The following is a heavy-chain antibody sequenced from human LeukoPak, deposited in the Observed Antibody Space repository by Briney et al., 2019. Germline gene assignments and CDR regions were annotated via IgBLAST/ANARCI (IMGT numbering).Heavy chain of an antibody. J-gene: IGHJ4*02. Sequence: GGSLRLSCAASGFTFSSYAISWVRQAPGKGLEWVSAISGSGGSTYYADSVKGRFLIFRDTSKNTVDLQMNSLRVEDTAVYYCAGRRSSGWYAYWGQGTLVTVSS. D-gene: IGHD6-19*01. CDR2: ISGSGGST. V-gene: IGHV3-23*01. CDR3: AGRRSSGWYAY. CDR1: GFTFSSYA.